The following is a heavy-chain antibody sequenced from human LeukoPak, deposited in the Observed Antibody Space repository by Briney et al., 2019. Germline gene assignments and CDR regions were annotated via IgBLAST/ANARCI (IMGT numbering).Heavy chain of an antibody. J-gene: IGHJ4*02. CDR2: ISSSGITI. D-gene: IGHD3-22*01. V-gene: IGHV3-11*01. Sequence: PGGSLRLSCAASGFTFSDYYMTWIRQAPGKGLEWVSYISSSGITIYYADSVKGRFTISRDNAKKSLYLEMNSLRAEDTAVYYCAHYYDSSGYPLPPIDYWGQGTLVTVSS. CDR1: GFTFSDYY. CDR3: AHYYDSSGYPLPPIDY.